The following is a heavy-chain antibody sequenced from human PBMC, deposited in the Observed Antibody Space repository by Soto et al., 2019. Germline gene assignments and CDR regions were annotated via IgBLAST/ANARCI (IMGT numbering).Heavy chain of an antibody. V-gene: IGHV1-69*06. Sequence: SVKVSCKASGGTFSSYAISWVRQAPGQGLEWMGGIIPIFGTANYAQKFQGRVTMTADTSTGTAYMELMSLKSDDTAVYYCARQGSWPYYYYGLDVWGQGTTVTVSS. J-gene: IGHJ6*02. CDR2: IIPIFGTA. CDR3: ARQGSWPYYYYGLDV. CDR1: GGTFSSYA. D-gene: IGHD1-26*01.